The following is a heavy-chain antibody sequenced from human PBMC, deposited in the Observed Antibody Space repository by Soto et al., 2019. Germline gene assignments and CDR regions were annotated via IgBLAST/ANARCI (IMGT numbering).Heavy chain of an antibody. CDR2: FFIGGNT. Sequence: SETLSLTCTVSGGSISSSTYYWGWMRQPPGKGLEWIASFFIGGNTYYNPSLKSRVTISVDTSKNQFSLKLSSVTAADTAVYYCARAPYDSSGPDFDYWGQGTLVTVSS. D-gene: IGHD3-22*01. J-gene: IGHJ4*02. CDR3: ARAPYDSSGPDFDY. CDR1: GGSISSSTYY. V-gene: IGHV4-39*07.